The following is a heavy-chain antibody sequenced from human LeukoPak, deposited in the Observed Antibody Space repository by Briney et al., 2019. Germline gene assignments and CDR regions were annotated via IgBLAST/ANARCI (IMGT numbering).Heavy chain of an antibody. J-gene: IGHJ4*02. CDR1: GFTFSSYA. Sequence: GGSLRLSCSASGFTFSSYAMHWVCQAPGKGLEYVSAISSNGGSTYYADSVKGRFTISRDNSKNTLYLQMNSLRAEDTAVYYCARGGSESGYGATLYYFDYWGQGTLVTVSS. V-gene: IGHV3-64*04. CDR2: ISSNGGST. D-gene: IGHD5-12*01. CDR3: ARGGSESGYGATLYYFDY.